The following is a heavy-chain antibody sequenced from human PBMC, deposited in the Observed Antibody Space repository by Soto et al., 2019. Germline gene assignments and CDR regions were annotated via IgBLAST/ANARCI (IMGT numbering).Heavy chain of an antibody. CDR3: ARQRPTDGRWEFANYYGMDV. V-gene: IGHV4-39*01. Sequence: SETLSLTCAVSGGSISGSYYYWGWLRQSPGKGPEWIGSVFYTGFTSYNPSLESRVSVSVDTSKNQFSLKVSGVSAADTAVYYCARQRPTDGRWEFANYYGMDVWGQGTPVTVSS. J-gene: IGHJ6*02. CDR2: VFYTGFT. CDR1: GGSISGSYYY. D-gene: IGHD1-26*01.